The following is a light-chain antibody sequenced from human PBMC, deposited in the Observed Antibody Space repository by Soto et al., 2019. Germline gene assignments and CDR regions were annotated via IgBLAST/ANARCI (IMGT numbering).Light chain of an antibody. Sequence: QSVLTQPASVSGSPGQSITISCTGTSSDVGGYDYVSWFQQHPGKAPKLLIYEVTNRPSGVSNRFSGSKSGNTAYLTISGRQAEDEADYYCNSYTTSSTVVFGGGTKLTVL. J-gene: IGLJ3*02. CDR3: NSYTTSSTVV. CDR2: EVT. V-gene: IGLV2-14*01. CDR1: SSDVGGYDY.